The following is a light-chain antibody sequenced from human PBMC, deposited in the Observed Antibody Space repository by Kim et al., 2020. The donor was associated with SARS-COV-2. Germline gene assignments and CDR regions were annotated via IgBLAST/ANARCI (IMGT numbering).Light chain of an antibody. J-gene: IGKJ4*01. CDR1: DNMDIS. Sequence: SVQSATPSRGCSDNMDISFDWYPPTPGRAPRLPIFDAAIRAAGIPDRFSASGSGTDFTLTIGSLAPEDFAVYYCQQRGNWPPALTFGGGTKVDIK. CDR2: DAA. V-gene: IGKV3-11*01. CDR3: QQRGNWPPALT.